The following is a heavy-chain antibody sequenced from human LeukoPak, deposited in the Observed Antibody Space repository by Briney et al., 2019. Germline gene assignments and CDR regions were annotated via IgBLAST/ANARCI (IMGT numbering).Heavy chain of an antibody. CDR1: GFTFSDHY. CDR2: IYSGGST. J-gene: IGHJ6*03. V-gene: IGHV3-66*01. Sequence: PGGSLRLSCAASGFTFSDHYMDWVRQAPGKGLEWVSVIYSGGSTYYADSVKGRFTISRDNSKNTLYLQMNSLRAEDTAVYYCARDNYYYYMDVWGKGTTVTISS. CDR3: ARDNYYYYMDV.